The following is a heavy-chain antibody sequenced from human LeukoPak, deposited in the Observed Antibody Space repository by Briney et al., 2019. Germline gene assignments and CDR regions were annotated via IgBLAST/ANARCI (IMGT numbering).Heavy chain of an antibody. CDR1: GFTVSSNY. Sequence: GGSLRLSCAASGFTVSSNYMSWVRQAPGKGLEWVSVIYSGGSTYYADSVKGRFTISRDNSKNTLYLQMNSLRAEDTAVYYCAKDHETYYDFWSGYGSPDYWGQGTLVTVSS. CDR2: IYSGGST. D-gene: IGHD3-3*01. J-gene: IGHJ4*02. V-gene: IGHV3-53*01. CDR3: AKDHETYYDFWSGYGSPDY.